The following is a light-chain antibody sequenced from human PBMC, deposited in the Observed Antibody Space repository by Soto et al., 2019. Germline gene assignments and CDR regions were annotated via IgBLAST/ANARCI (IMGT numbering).Light chain of an antibody. J-gene: IGKJ5*01. CDR2: GAS. CDR1: QSISIY. CDR3: QQTYTTPEIT. Sequence: QMTQSPSCLSASVGDRFTSTCRASQSISIYLNWYQLKPGKAPNLXXYGASYLKSGVPTRFSGSGSGTDFTLTISSLQPEDFAIYYCQQTYTTPEITFGQGTRLEIK. V-gene: IGKV1-39*01.